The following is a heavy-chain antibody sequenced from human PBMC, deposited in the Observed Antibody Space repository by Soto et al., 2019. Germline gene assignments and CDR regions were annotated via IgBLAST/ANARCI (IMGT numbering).Heavy chain of an antibody. D-gene: IGHD5-12*01. CDR1: GGSISSSNW. Sequence: QVQLQESGPGLVKPSGTLSLTCAVSGGSISSSNWWSWVRQPPGKGLEWIGEIYHSGSTNYNPSLKGRVTISVDKSKNQFSLKLSSVPAAATAVYYCARDIGAGPTPGDGMDVWGQGTTVTVSS. V-gene: IGHV4-4*02. CDR2: IYHSGST. CDR3: ARDIGAGPTPGDGMDV. J-gene: IGHJ6*02.